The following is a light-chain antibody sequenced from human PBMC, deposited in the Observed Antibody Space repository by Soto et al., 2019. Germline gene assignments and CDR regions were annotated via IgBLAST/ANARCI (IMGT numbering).Light chain of an antibody. J-gene: IGLJ1*01. V-gene: IGLV2-14*01. Sequence: QSALTQPASVSGSPGQSITISCTGTSSDVGGYNYVSWYQQHPGKAPKLMIYEVSNRPSGASNRFSGSKSGNTASLTISGLQAEDGDDYYCSSYTSSSTYVFGTGTKVTVL. CDR1: SSDVGGYNY. CDR2: EVS. CDR3: SSYTSSSTYV.